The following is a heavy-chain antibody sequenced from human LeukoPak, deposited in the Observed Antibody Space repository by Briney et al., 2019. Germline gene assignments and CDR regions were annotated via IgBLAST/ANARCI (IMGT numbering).Heavy chain of an antibody. V-gene: IGHV3-23*01. CDR2: ISNNGGYT. D-gene: IGHD2-15*01. CDR1: GFTFSSSA. J-gene: IGHJ4*02. CDR3: AKQLGYCSNGSCYFPY. Sequence: GGSLRLSCAASGFTFSSSAMSWVRQAPGKGLEWVSAISNNGGYTYYADSVQGRFTISRDNSKSTLCLQMNSLRAEDTAVYYCAKQLGYCSNGSCYFPYWGQGTLVTVSS.